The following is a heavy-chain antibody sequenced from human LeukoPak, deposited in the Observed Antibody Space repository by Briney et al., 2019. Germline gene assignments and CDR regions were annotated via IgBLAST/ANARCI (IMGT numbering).Heavy chain of an antibody. D-gene: IGHD3-10*01. CDR3: ARDRATMVRGVIKHRYFDY. CDR1: GYTFTGYY. CDR2: INPNSGGT. J-gene: IGHJ4*02. V-gene: IGHV1-2*02. Sequence: GASVKVSCKASGYTFTGYYMHWVRQAPGQGLEWMGWINPNSGGTNYAQKLQGRVTMTTDTSTSTAYMELRSLRSDDTAVYYCARDRATMVRGVIKHRYFDYWGQGTLVTVSS.